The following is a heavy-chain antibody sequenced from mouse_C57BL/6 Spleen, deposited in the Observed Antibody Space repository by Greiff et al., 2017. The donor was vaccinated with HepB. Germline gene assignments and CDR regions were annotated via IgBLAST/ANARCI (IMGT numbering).Heavy chain of an antibody. CDR3: ARANYYGSSPPAMDY. J-gene: IGHJ4*01. D-gene: IGHD1-1*01. CDR2: IWSDGST. CDR1: GFSLTSYG. Sequence: VKLVESGPGLVAPSQSLSITCTVSGFSLTSYGVHWVRQPPGKGLEWLVVIWSDGSTTYNSALKSRLSISKDNSKSQVFLKMNSLQTDDTAMYYCARANYYGSSPPAMDYWGQGTSVTVSS. V-gene: IGHV2-6*03.